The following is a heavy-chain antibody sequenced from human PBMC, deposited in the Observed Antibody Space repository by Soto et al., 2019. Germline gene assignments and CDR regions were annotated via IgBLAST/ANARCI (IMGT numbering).Heavy chain of an antibody. Sequence: QVQLVQSGAEVKKPGSSVKVSCKASGGTFSSYTISWVRQAPGQGLEWMGRIIPILGIANYAQKFQGRVTIXAXKSXSTAYMELSSLRSEDTAVYYCASLMSSAYYYGMDVWGQGTTVTVSS. D-gene: IGHD3-10*01. CDR2: IIPILGIA. CDR1: GGTFSSYT. V-gene: IGHV1-69*02. CDR3: ASLMSSAYYYGMDV. J-gene: IGHJ6*02.